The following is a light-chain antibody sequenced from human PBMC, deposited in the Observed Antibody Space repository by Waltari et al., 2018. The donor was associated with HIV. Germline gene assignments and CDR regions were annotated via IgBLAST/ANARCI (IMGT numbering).Light chain of an antibody. V-gene: IGLV3-21*03. CDR3: QVWDITSDRPV. J-gene: IGLJ2*01. CDR1: NIGSTS. Sequence: SYVLTQPPSVSVAPGKAATISCGGNNIGSTSVHWYPQKPVQAPVLVIYDDGDRPSRIPARFSGSNSGNTATLTIARVEAVDEAHYYCQVWDITSDRPVFGGGTKLTVL. CDR2: DDG.